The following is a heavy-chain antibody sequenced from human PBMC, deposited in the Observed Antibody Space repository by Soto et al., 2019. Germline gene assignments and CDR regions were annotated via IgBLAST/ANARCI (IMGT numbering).Heavy chain of an antibody. CDR2: IYYSGST. D-gene: IGHD3-3*01. Sequence: KTSETLSLTCTVSGGSISSYYWSWIRQPPGKGLEWLGYIYYSGSTNYNPSLKSRVPISVDTSKNQFSLKLSSVTAADTAEYYCARVITIFGVAKVMDVWGQGTTVTVSS. J-gene: IGHJ6*02. V-gene: IGHV4-59*01. CDR1: GGSISSYY. CDR3: ARVITIFGVAKVMDV.